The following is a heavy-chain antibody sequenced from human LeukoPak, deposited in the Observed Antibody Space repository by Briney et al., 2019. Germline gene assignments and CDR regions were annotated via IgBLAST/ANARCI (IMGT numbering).Heavy chain of an antibody. J-gene: IGHJ3*02. CDR3: ARGELGSWVVAFDI. D-gene: IGHD7-27*01. CDR1: GYTSTSYG. V-gene: IGHV1-18*01. Sequence: ASVKVSCKASGYTSTSYGISSVRQAPGQGLEWMGWISAYNGNTNYAQKLQGRVTMTTDTSTSTAYMELRSLRSDDTAVYYCARGELGSWVVAFDIWGQGTMVTVSS. CDR2: ISAYNGNT.